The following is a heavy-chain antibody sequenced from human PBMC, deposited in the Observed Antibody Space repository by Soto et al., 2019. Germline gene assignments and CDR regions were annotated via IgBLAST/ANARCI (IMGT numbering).Heavy chain of an antibody. D-gene: IGHD1-26*01. CDR2: ISYDGSNK. CDR3: AKSAVYSGSYYDPFDY. Sequence: GGSLRLSCAASGFTFSSYGMHWVRQAPGKGLEWVAVISYDGSNKYYADSVKGRFTISRDNSKNTLYLQMNSLRAEDTAVYYCAKSAVYSGSYYDPFDYWGQGTLVTVSS. CDR1: GFTFSSYG. J-gene: IGHJ4*02. V-gene: IGHV3-30*18.